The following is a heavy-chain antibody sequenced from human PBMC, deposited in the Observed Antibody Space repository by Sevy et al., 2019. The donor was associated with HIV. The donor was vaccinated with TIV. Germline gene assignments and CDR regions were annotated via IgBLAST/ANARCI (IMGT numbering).Heavy chain of an antibody. J-gene: IGHJ4*02. CDR3: ATGLGKSDFDY. CDR2: IKSKIDGATR. Sequence: GGSLRLSCAASGFTFSNAWMNWVRQAPGQGLEWVGRIKSKIDGATRDLAAPVKGRITISRDDSRNTLYLQMNSLKTEDTGVYYCATGLGKSDFDYWGQGTLVTVSS. CDR1: GFTFSNAW. D-gene: IGHD3-9*01. V-gene: IGHV3-15*01.